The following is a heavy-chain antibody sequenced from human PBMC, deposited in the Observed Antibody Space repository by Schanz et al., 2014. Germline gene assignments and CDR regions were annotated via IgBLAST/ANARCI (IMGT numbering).Heavy chain of an antibody. J-gene: IGHJ4*02. CDR2: ISGSGAGT. CDR3: ARNTNPFNFDSWPYLDY. D-gene: IGHD3-9*01. CDR1: GFIFSNFA. V-gene: IGHV3-23*04. Sequence: EVQLVESGGGLVQPGGSLRLSCAASGFIFSNFAMEWVRQAPGKGLEWVSAISGSGAGTYYADSVKGRFTFSRDNSKNSLYLQMNSLRAEDTAVYYCARNTNPFNFDSWPYLDYWGQGTLVTVSS.